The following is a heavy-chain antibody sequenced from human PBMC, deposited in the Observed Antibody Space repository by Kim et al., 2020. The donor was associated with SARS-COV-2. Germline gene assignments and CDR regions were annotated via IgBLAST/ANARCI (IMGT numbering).Heavy chain of an antibody. CDR3: ARHGDGYAYSFDF. D-gene: IGHD5-12*01. Sequence: YSPSFQGQVTISAEKSISTAYLQWSDLKATDTAIYYCARHGDGYAYSFDFWGQGALVTVSS. V-gene: IGHV5-51*01. J-gene: IGHJ4*02.